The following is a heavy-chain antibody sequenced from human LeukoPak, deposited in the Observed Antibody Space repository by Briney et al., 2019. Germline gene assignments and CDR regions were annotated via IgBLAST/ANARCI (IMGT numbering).Heavy chain of an antibody. J-gene: IGHJ6*03. V-gene: IGHV3-30*02. CDR2: IRYDGSNK. Sequence: GGSLRLSCAASGFTFSSYGMHWVRQAPGKGLEWVAFIRYDGSNKYYADSVKGRFTISRDNSKNTLYLQMNSLRAEDTAVYYCAKVACSSTSCYRGDYYYYMDVWGKGTTVTVSS. CDR3: AKVACSSTSCYRGDYYYYMDV. CDR1: GFTFSSYG. D-gene: IGHD2-2*02.